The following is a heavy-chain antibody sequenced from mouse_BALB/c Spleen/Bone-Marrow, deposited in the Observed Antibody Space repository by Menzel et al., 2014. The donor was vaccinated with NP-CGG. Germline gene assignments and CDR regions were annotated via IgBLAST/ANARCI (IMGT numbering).Heavy chain of an antibody. V-gene: IGHV3-6*02. Sequence: EVQLVESGPGLVKPSQSLSLTCSVTYYSITSGYYWNWIRQFPGNKLEWMGYISYDGSNNYNPSLKNRISITRDTSKNQFFLKLNSVTTEDTATYYCARGGYGFPFDYWGQGTTLTVSS. CDR2: ISYDGSN. D-gene: IGHD2-10*02. CDR1: YYSITSGYY. J-gene: IGHJ2*01. CDR3: ARGGYGFPFDY.